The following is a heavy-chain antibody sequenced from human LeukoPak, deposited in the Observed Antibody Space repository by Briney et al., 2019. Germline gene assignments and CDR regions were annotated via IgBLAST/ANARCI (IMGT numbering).Heavy chain of an antibody. CDR3: ARLKLLWFGEFDY. CDR2: INHSGST. Sequence: SETLSLTCAVYGGSFSGYYWSWIRQPPGKGLEWIGEINHSGSTNYNPSPKSRVTISVDTSKNQFSLKLSAVTAADTAVYYCARLKLLWFGEFDYWGQGTLVTVSS. J-gene: IGHJ4*02. V-gene: IGHV4-34*01. CDR1: GGSFSGYY. D-gene: IGHD3-10*01.